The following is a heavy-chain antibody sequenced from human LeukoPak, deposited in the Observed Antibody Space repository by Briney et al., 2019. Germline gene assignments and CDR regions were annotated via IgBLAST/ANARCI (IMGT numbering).Heavy chain of an antibody. CDR1: GFTFSSYS. CDR3: ASGSRDGYNDY. D-gene: IGHD5-24*01. CDR2: ISSSSSYI. Sequence: GGSLRLSCAASGFTFSSYSMNWVRQAPGKGLEWVSSISSSSSYIYYADSVKGRFTISRDNAKNSLYLQMNSLRAEDTAVYYCASGSRDGYNDYWGQGPLVTVSS. V-gene: IGHV3-21*01. J-gene: IGHJ4*02.